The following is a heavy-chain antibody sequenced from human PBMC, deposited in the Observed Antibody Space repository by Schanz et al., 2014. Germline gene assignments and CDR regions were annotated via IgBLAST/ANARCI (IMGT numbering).Heavy chain of an antibody. Sequence: QVQLQESGPGLVEPSRTLSLTFTVSGDSISSAYWSWIRQHPGQGLEWIGFIYYRGNTYYNPSLKSHVSISLDPSKTQFFLNLNSLTAADTGVYYCARVPEPGWIDAWGKGTPVTVSS. J-gene: IGHJ5*02. D-gene: IGHD1-26*01. CDR3: ARVPEPGWIDA. CDR1: GDSISSAY. CDR2: IYYRGNT. V-gene: IGHV4-31*01.